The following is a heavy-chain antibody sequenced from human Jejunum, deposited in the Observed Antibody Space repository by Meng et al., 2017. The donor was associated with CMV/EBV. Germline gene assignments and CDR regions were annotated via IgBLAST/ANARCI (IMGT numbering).Heavy chain of an antibody. CDR1: FTISKYW. J-gene: IGHJ4*01. CDR2: IKEDGSEK. V-gene: IGHV3-7*03. Sequence: FTISKYWMHWVRQAPGKGLEWVANIKEDGSEKYYVDSVKGRFTISRDNAKKSLYLQMNSLRAEDTAVYYSAISPKDVLLPVAMTGWGQGTLVTVSS. CDR3: AISPKDVLLPVAMTG. D-gene: IGHD3-22*01.